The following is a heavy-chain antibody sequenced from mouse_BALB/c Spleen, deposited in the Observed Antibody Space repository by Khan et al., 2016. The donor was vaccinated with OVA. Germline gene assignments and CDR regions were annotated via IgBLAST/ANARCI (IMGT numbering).Heavy chain of an antibody. Sequence: QVQLKESGAELVRPGASVKLSCKTSGYIFTSYWIHWVKQRSGQGLEWIARIYAGTGSTYYNEKFKGKATLTADKSSSTAYMQLSSLKSEDSAGDFWGRWGNYGNYGDAMHYWCQRTSVTVSS. V-gene: IGHV1-76*01. CDR3: GRWGNYGNYGDAMHY. CDR2: IYAGTGST. CDR1: GYIFTSYW. D-gene: IGHD2-1*01. J-gene: IGHJ4*01.